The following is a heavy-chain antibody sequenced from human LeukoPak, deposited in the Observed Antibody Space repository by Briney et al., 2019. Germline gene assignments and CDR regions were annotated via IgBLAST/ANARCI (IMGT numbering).Heavy chain of an antibody. V-gene: IGHV4-38-2*02. CDR2: IYHSGST. CDR1: GDSISSGYY. D-gene: IGHD3-16*02. CDR3: ARANHGGVWGSYRYAYYFDY. J-gene: IGHJ4*02. Sequence: SETLSLTCTVSGDSISSGYYWGWIRQPPGKGLEWIGSIYHSGSTYYNPSLKSRVTISVDTSKNQFSLKLSSVTAADTAVYYCARANHGGVWGSYRYAYYFDYWGQGTLVTVSS.